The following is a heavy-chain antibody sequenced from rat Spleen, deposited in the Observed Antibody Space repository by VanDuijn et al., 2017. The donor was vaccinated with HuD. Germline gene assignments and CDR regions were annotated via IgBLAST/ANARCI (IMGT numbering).Heavy chain of an antibody. J-gene: IGHJ1*01. D-gene: IGHD2-1*01. CDR1: GFTFSDYY. V-gene: IGHV5-29*01. CDR3: ARRGPRIWYFDF. CDR2: ISSEGRSS. Sequence: EVQLVESDGGLVQPGRSLKLSCAASGFTFSDYYMAWVRQAPTKGLEWVATISSEGRSSYYRDSVRGRFTISRDNAKNTQYLQMDSLRSEDTATYYCARRGPRIWYFDFWGPGTMVTVSS.